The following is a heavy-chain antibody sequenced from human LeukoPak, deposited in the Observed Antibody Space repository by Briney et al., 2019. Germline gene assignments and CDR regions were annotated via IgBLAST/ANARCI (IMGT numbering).Heavy chain of an antibody. V-gene: IGHV4-38-2*02. J-gene: IGHJ4*02. D-gene: IGHD5-24*01. Sequence: SETLSLTCTVSGYSISSGYYWGWIRQPPGKGLEWIGSIYHSGSTYYNPSLKSRVTISVDTSKNQFSLKLSSVTAADTAVYYCARDYSPVRMATKNSGSFDYWGQGTLVTVSS. CDR1: GYSISSGYY. CDR2: IYHSGST. CDR3: ARDYSPVRMATKNSGSFDY.